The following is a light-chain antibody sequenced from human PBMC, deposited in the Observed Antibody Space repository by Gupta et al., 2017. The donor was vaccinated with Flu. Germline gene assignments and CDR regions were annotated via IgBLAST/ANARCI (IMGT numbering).Light chain of an antibody. CDR3: QQSYSTNI. Sequence: DIHMTQSPSSLSASVGDRVTITCRASQSISSYLNWSQQKPGKAPKLMIYAASRGKSGVASRFSGSGGGKDFTLTSSRRQQEDFAIYYGQQSYSTNIFGGGTKVEIK. CDR2: AAS. CDR1: QSISSY. J-gene: IGKJ4*01. V-gene: IGKV1-39*01.